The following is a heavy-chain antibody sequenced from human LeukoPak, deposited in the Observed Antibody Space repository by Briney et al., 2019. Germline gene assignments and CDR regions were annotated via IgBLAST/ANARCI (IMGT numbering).Heavy chain of an antibody. J-gene: IGHJ5*02. CDR3: ARRDDYVWGSYRKYNWFDP. CDR1: GDSISSSSYY. D-gene: IGHD3-16*02. CDR2: IYYSGST. V-gene: IGHV4-39*07. Sequence: PSETLSLTCTVSGDSISSSSYYWGWIRQPPGKGLEWIGNIYYSGSTYYNPSLKSRVTISVDTSKNQFSLKLSSVTAADTAVYYCARRDDYVWGSYRKYNWFDPWGQGTLVTVSS.